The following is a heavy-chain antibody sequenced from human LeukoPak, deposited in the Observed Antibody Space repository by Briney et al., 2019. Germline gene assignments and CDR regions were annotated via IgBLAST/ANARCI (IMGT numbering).Heavy chain of an antibody. CDR2: IIPIFGTA. Sequence: SVKVSCKASGGTFSSYAISWVRQAPGQGLEWMGRIIPIFGTANYAQKFQGRVTITTDESTSTAYMELSRLRSDDTAVYYCARDSRVPLDYWGQGTLVTVSS. D-gene: IGHD1-1*01. V-gene: IGHV1-69*05. CDR3: ARDSRVPLDY. CDR1: GGTFSSYA. J-gene: IGHJ4*02.